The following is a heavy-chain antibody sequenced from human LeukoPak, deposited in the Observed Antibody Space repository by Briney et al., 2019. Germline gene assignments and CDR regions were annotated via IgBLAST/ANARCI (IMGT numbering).Heavy chain of an antibody. CDR1: GFTFSSYA. CDR3: ASTRVGGITGSEDY. D-gene: IGHD1-20*01. V-gene: IGHV3-30-3*01. CDR2: ISYDGSNK. Sequence: PGGSLRLSCAASGFTFSSYAMHWVRQAPGKGLEWVAVISYDGSNKYYADSVKGRFTISRDNSKNTLYLQMNSLRAEDTAVYYCASTRVGGITGSEDYWGQGTLVTVSS. J-gene: IGHJ4*02.